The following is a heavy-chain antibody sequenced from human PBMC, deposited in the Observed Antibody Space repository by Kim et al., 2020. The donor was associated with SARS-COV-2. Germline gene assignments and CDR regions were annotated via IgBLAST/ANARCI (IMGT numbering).Heavy chain of an antibody. CDR3: AKESGSGSYYAWTYYYYGMDV. CDR1: GFTFSSYG. CDR2: ISYDGSNK. J-gene: IGHJ6*02. D-gene: IGHD3-10*01. V-gene: IGHV3-30*18. Sequence: GGSLRLSCAASGFTFSSYGMHWVRQAPGKGLEWVAVISYDGSNKYYADSVKGRFTISRDNSKNTLYLQMNSQRAEDTAVYYCAKESGSGSYYAWTYYYYGMDVWGQGTTVTVS.